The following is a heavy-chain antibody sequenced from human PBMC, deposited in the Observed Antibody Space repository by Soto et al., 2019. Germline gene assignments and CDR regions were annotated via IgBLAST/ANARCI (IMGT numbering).Heavy chain of an antibody. J-gene: IGHJ4*02. CDR2: INHSGST. V-gene: IGHV4-34*01. CDR3: ARGPNYLGY. CDR1: GGSFSGYY. Sequence: SETLSLTCAVYGGSFSGYYWNWIRQPPGRGLEWIGEINHSGSTNYNPSLKSRVTISVDTSKNQFSLNLSSVTAADTAVYYCARGPNYLGYWGQGTLVTVSS. D-gene: IGHD3-10*01.